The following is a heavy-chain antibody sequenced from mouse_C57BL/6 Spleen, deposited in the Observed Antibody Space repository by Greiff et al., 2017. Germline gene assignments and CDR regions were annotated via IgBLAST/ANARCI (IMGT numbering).Heavy chain of an antibody. CDR3: ARVYDYSWFAY. D-gene: IGHD2-4*01. CDR2: IHPNSGST. V-gene: IGHV1-64*01. CDR1: GYTFTSYW. J-gene: IGHJ3*01. Sequence: QVQLQQPGAELVKPGASVKLSCKASGYTFTSYWMHWVKQRPGQGLEWIGMIHPNSGSTNYNEKFKSKATLTVDKSSSTAYMQLSSLTSEDAAVDYCARVYDYSWFAYWGQGTLVTVSA.